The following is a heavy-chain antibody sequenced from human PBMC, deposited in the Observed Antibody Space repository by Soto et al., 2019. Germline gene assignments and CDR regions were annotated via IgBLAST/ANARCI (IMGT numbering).Heavy chain of an antibody. CDR2: IYYSGST. D-gene: IGHD4-17*01. Sequence: SETLSLTCTVSGGTISSYDWSWIRQPPGKGLEWIGYIYYSGSTNYNPSLKSRVTISVDTSKNQFSLKLSSVTAADTAVYYCASRTVTTYYYCMDVWGKGTTVTVSS. V-gene: IGHV4-59*01. CDR1: GGTISSYD. CDR3: ASRTVTTYYYCMDV. J-gene: IGHJ6*03.